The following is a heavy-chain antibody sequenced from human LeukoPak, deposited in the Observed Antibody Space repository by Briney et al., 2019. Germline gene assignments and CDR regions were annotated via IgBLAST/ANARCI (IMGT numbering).Heavy chain of an antibody. D-gene: IGHD4-17*01. CDR1: GFTFDDYA. Sequence: GGSLRLSCAASGFTFDDYAMHWVRQAPGKGLEWVSLISGDGGSTYYADSVKGRFTISRDNSKNTLYLQMNSLRAEDTAVYYCAKVYEYGDHDWFDSWGQGTLVTVSS. V-gene: IGHV3-43*02. CDR2: ISGDGGST. J-gene: IGHJ5*01. CDR3: AKVYEYGDHDWFDS.